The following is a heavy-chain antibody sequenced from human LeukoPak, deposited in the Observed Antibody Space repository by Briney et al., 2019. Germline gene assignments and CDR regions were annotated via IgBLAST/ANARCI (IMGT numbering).Heavy chain of an antibody. J-gene: IGHJ4*02. CDR3: AKEVGFDSGSYYDY. D-gene: IGHD3-10*01. CDR2: ISGSGGST. V-gene: IGHV3-23*01. CDR1: GFTFSSYA. Sequence: GGSLRLSCAASGFTFSSYAMNWVRQAPGKGLEWVSAISGSGGSTYYADSVKGRFTISRDNSKNTLYLQMNSLRAEDTAVYYCAKEVGFDSGSYYDYWGQGTLVTVSS.